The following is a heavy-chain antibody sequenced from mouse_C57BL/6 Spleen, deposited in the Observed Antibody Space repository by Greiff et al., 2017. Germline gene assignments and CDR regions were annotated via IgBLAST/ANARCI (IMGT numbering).Heavy chain of an antibody. J-gene: IGHJ1*03. D-gene: IGHD1-1*01. V-gene: IGHV1-80*01. CDR3: ARWVVDYYGSSYVQYFDV. CDR2: IYPGAGDT. CDR1: GYAFSSYW. Sequence: QVQLQQSGAELVKPGASVKISCKASGYAFSSYWMNWVKQRPGKGLEWIGQIYPGAGDTNYNGQFKGKDTLTADKSSRTAYMQFSSLTAEDSAVYFCARWVVDYYGSSYVQYFDVWGTGTTVTVSS.